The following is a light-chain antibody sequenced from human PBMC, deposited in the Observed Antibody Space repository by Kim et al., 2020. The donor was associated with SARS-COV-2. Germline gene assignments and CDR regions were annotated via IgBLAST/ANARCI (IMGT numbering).Light chain of an antibody. Sequence: VALGQTVRITCQGDSLRSYYATWYQQKPGQAPIVVMYGKNNRPSGIPDRFSGSSTGNTASLTITGTQAGDEADDYCNSRDSNDNVLFGGGTQLTVL. CDR3: NSRDSNDNVL. CDR1: SLRSYY. J-gene: IGLJ2*01. CDR2: GKN. V-gene: IGLV3-19*01.